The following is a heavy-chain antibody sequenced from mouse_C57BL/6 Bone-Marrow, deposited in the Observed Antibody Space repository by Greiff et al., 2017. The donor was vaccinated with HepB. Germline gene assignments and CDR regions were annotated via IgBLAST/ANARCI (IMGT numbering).Heavy chain of an antibody. J-gene: IGHJ4*01. D-gene: IGHD1-1*01. CDR1: GYTFTSYW. Sequence: QVQLKQPGAELVKPGASVKLSCKASGYTFTSYWMHWVKQRPGQGLEWIGMIHPNSGSTNYNEKFKSKATLTVDKSSSTAYMQLSSLTSEDSAVYYCARRSLLPSYYAMDYWGQGTSVTVSS. CDR2: IHPNSGST. V-gene: IGHV1-64*01. CDR3: ARRSLLPSYYAMDY.